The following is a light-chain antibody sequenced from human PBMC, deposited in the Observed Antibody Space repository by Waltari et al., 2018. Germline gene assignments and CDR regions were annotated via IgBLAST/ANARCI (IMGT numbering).Light chain of an antibody. CDR1: QSVSSTF. CDR3: QQYSDGYT. J-gene: IGKJ2*01. V-gene: IGKV3-20*01. Sequence: EIVLTQSPGTLSLSPGERATLSCRASQSVSSTFLAWYQQKPGQAPRLFIYGASTRATGIPARFSGSGAGTDFSLTISGLQSEDFAVYYCQQYSDGYTFGQGTKLEIK. CDR2: GAS.